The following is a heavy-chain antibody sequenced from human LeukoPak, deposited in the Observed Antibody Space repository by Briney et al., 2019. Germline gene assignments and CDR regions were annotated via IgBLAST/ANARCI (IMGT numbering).Heavy chain of an antibody. CDR1: GYTFTSYG. CDR2: ISAYNGNT. J-gene: IGHJ4*02. V-gene: IGHV1-18*01. CDR3: ARESGSSGYYYSFDY. Sequence: GASVKVSCKASGYTFTSYGISWVRQAPGQGLEWMGWISAYNGNTNYAQKLQGRVTMTTDTSTSTAYMELRSLRSDDTAVYYCARESGSSGYYYSFDYWGQGTLVTVSS. D-gene: IGHD3-22*01.